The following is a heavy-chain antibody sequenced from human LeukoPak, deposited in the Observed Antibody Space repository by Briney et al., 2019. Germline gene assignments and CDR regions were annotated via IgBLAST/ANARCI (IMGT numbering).Heavy chain of an antibody. CDR3: ARGGARRGYSYGPRDYYYYGMDV. CDR1: GGSFSGYY. J-gene: IGHJ6*02. CDR2: INHSGST. V-gene: IGHV4-34*01. D-gene: IGHD5-18*01. Sequence: PSETLSLTCAVYGGSFSGYYWSWIRQPPGKGLEWIGEINHSGSTNYNPSLKSRVTISVDTSRNQFSLKLSSVTAADTAVYYCARGGARRGYSYGPRDYYYYGMDVWGQGTTVTVSS.